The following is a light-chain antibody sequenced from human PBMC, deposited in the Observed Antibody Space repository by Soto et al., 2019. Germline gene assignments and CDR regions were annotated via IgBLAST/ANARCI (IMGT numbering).Light chain of an antibody. CDR1: SSDVGGYNY. V-gene: IGLV2-8*01. CDR2: DVS. CDR3: SSYAGGNNLVV. Sequence: QSALTQPPSASGSPGQSVTMSCTGTSSDVGGYNYVSWYQQHPGKAPKLMIYDVSKRPSGVPDRFSGSKSGNTASLTVSGLQAEDEADYFCSSYAGGNNLVVFGGGTKSPS. J-gene: IGLJ2*01.